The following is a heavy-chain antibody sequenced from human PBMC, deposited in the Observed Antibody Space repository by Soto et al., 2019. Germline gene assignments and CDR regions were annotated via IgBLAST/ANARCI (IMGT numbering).Heavy chain of an antibody. CDR2: MNPQSANT. V-gene: IGHV1-8*01. Sequence: ASVKVSCKASGYTFSTYDINWVRQAPGQGLEWMGWMNPQSANTGYAQKFQGRVTMTRSTSISTAYMELSSLRSEDTAVYYCAKLGPYGSESDSFRYNWIDPWGQGTLVTVSS. D-gene: IGHD3-10*01. J-gene: IGHJ5*02. CDR3: AKLGPYGSESDSFRYNWIDP. CDR1: GYTFSTYD.